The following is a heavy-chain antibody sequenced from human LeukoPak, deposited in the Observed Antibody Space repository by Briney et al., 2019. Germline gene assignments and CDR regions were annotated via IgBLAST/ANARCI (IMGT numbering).Heavy chain of an antibody. CDR2: ISSSGSTI. V-gene: IGHV3-11*04. CDR1: GFTFSDYY. J-gene: IGHJ5*02. CDR3: AREATHGWFDP. Sequence: GGSLRLSCAASGFTFSDYYMSWIRQAPGKGLEWVSYISSSGSTIYYADSVKGRFTISRDNAKNSLYLQMNSLRAGDTAVYYCAREATHGWFDPWGQGTLVTVSS.